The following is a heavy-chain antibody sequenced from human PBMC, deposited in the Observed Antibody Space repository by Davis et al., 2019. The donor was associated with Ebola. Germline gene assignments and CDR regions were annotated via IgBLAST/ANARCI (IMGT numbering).Heavy chain of an antibody. CDR2: IYNSGST. Sequence: MPGGSLRLSCAVYGGSFSGYYWGWIRQPPGKGLEWIGSIYNSGSTYYNPSLESRVTISVDTSKNQFSLQLNSVTPEDTAVYYCARGGWASGMDVWGQGTTVTVSS. CDR3: ARGGWASGMDV. V-gene: IGHV4-34*01. J-gene: IGHJ6*02. D-gene: IGHD6-19*01. CDR1: GGSFSGYY.